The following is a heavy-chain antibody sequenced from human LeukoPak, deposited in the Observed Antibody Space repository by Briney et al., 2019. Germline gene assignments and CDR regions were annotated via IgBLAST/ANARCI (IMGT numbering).Heavy chain of an antibody. CDR1: GYTFTSYY. D-gene: IGHD2-15*01. Sequence: ASVKVSCKASGYTFTSYYMHWVRQAPGQGLEWMGIINPSGGSTSYAQKFQGRVTMTRDTSTSIVYMELNSLRAEDTAVYYCARRYCSSCPTGHGFDLWGQGTMVTVSS. CDR2: INPSGGST. J-gene: IGHJ3*01. CDR3: ARRYCSSCPTGHGFDL. V-gene: IGHV1-46*01.